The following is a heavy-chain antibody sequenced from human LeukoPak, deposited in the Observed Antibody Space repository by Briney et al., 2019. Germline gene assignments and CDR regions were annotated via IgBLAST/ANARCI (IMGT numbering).Heavy chain of an antibody. V-gene: IGHV4-61*02. CDR3: ARQRYTRGTSYNWFDP. D-gene: IGHD2-2*01. Sequence: SQTLSLTCTVSGGSISSGSYYWSWIRQPAGKGLEWIGRIYTSGSTNYNPSLKSRVTISVDTSKNQFSLNLSSVTAADTAIYYCARQRYTRGTSYNWFDPWGQGTLVTVSS. J-gene: IGHJ5*02. CDR1: GGSISSGSYY. CDR2: IYTSGST.